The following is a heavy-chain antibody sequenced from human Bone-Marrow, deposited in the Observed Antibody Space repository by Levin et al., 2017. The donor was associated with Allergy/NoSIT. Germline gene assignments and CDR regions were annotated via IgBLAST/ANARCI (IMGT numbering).Heavy chain of an antibody. Sequence: ASVKVSCKASGYTFTSYDINWVRQATGQGLEWMGWMNPNSGNTGYAQKFQGRVTMTRNTSISTAYMELSSLRSEDTAVYYCARGRGYYDSSGYYYAYYYYGMDVWGQGTTVTVSS. D-gene: IGHD3-22*01. CDR3: ARGRGYYDSSGYYYAYYYYGMDV. CDR2: MNPNSGNT. J-gene: IGHJ6*02. CDR1: GYTFTSYD. V-gene: IGHV1-8*01.